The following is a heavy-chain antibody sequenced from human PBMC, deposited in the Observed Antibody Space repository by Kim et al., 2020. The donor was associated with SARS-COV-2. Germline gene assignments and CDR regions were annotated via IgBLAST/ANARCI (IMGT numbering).Heavy chain of an antibody. D-gene: IGHD3-10*01. Sequence: YADFVKGRFTISRDNAKNSLYLQMNSLRAEDTALYYCAKAGGKFGSPLDYWGQGTLVTVSS. V-gene: IGHV3-9*01. J-gene: IGHJ4*02. CDR3: AKAGGKFGSPLDY.